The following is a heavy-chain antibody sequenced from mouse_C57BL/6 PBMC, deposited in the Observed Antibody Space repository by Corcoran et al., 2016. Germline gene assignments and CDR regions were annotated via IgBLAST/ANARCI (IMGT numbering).Heavy chain of an antibody. D-gene: IGHD2-1*01. J-gene: IGHJ1*03. Sequence: EVQLQQSGPELVKPGASVKISCKASGYTFTDYYMNWVKQSHGKSLEWIGDINPNNGGTSYNQKFKGKATLTVDKSSSTAYMELRSLTSEDSAVYYCARRGGNPWYFDVWGTWTTVTVSS. CDR1: GYTFTDYY. CDR3: ARRGGNPWYFDV. V-gene: IGHV1-26*01. CDR2: INPNNGGT.